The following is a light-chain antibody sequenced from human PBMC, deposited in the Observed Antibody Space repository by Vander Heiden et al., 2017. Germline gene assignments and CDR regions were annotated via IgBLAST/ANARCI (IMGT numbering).Light chain of an antibody. Sequence: DIVMTQSPDSLSVSLGERATINCKSSQSVLYISNNKNYLAWYQQRPGQPPKLLIYWASTRESGVPDRFSGSGSGTDFTLTISSLQAEDVAVYYCQQVYSTPTFGQGTRVEIQ. CDR2: WAS. CDR1: QSVLYISNNKNY. J-gene: IGKJ1*01. CDR3: QQVYSTPT. V-gene: IGKV4-1*01.